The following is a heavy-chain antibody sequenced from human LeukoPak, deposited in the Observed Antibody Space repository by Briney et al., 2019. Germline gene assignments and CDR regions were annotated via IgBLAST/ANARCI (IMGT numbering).Heavy chain of an antibody. CDR1: GDSVSSNTAG. V-gene: IGHV6-1*01. Sequence: SQTLSLTCALSGDSVSSNTAGWSWIRQSPSRGLEWLGRTYYRSKWYNDDAGSVKSRITINADTAKNQFSLQLSSVTAADTAVYYCARGLWSYYFDYWGQGTLVTVSS. J-gene: IGHJ4*02. D-gene: IGHD5-18*01. CDR3: ARGLWSYYFDY. CDR2: TYYRSKWYN.